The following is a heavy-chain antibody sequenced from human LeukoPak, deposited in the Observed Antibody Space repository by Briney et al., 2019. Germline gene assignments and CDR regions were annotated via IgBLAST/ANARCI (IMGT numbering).Heavy chain of an antibody. Sequence: GGSLRLSCAASGFTFSTSAMSWVRQAPGKGLEWVSGIRSNGATTEYADSVKGRFTISRDNSKNTLYPQMNSLRAEDTAVYYCAKGGGVVTRHFDYWGQGTLVTVSS. V-gene: IGHV3-23*01. CDR3: AKGGGVVTRHFDY. D-gene: IGHD3-10*01. CDR2: IRSNGATT. J-gene: IGHJ4*02. CDR1: GFTFSTSA.